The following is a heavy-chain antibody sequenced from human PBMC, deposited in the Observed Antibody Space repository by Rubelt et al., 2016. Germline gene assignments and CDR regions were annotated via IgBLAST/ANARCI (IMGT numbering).Heavy chain of an antibody. CDR2: IYHSGGP. J-gene: IGHJ4*02. Sequence: QVQLQESGPGLVKPSETLSLTCTVSGDSISSGYFWGWILQPPGKGLEWIAGIYHSGGPYYTPSLQSRVTISVDASKNQFSLKLSAVTASDTAVYYCGRSPPSSSSDPDYWGQGTLVTVSS. CDR3: GRSPPSSSSDPDY. V-gene: IGHV4-38-2*02. CDR1: GDSISSGYF. D-gene: IGHD6-6*01.